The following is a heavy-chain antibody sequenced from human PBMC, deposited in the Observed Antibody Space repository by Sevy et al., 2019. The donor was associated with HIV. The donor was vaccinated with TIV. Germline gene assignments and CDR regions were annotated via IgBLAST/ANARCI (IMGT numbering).Heavy chain of an antibody. CDR1: GFTVSSNY. Sequence: GGSLRLSCAASGFTVSSNYMSWVRQAPGKGLEWVALVWYDGSDKYYADSVKGRFTISRDNSKNTLYLQMNSLRVEDTAVYYCARDSGLQLFRYWGQGTLVTVSS. D-gene: IGHD1-1*01. CDR3: ARDSGLQLFRY. J-gene: IGHJ4*02. CDR2: VWYDGSDK. V-gene: IGHV3-33*08.